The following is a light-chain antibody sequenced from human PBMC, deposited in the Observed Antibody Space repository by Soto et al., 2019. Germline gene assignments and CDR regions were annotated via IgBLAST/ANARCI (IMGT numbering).Light chain of an antibody. CDR2: KAS. J-gene: IGKJ2*01. CDR3: QQYNSYSRGMYT. Sequence: DIQMTQSPSTLSASVGDRVTITCRASQSISSWLAWYQQKPGKAPKLLIYKASSLESGVPSRFSGSGSGTEFTLTISSLQPDDFATYYCQQYNSYSRGMYTFGQGTKLEIK. CDR1: QSISSW. V-gene: IGKV1-5*03.